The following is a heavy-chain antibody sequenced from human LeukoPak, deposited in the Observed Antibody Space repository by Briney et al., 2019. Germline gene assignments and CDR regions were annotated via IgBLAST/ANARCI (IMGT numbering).Heavy chain of an antibody. CDR3: ARVTGSSGYYYAFDI. CDR1: GFTFSSYS. Sequence: GGSLRLSCAASGFTFSSYSMNWVRQVPGKGLEWVSYISSGSDTIYYADSVKGRFTISRDNAKNSLYLQMNSLRAEDTAVYYCARVTGSSGYYYAFDIWGQGTMVTVSS. V-gene: IGHV3-48*04. D-gene: IGHD3-22*01. J-gene: IGHJ3*02. CDR2: ISSGSDTI.